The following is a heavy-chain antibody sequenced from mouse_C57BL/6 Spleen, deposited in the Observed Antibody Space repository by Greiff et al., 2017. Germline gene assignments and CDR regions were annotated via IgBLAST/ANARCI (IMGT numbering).Heavy chain of an antibody. Sequence: QVQLQQSGAELVKPGASVKISCKASGYAFSSYWMNWVKQRPGKGLEWMGQIYPGDGDTNYNGKFKGKATLTADKSASTAYMQLSSLTSEDSAVYFCARITTGHWYFDVWGTGTTVTVSS. CDR1: GYAFSSYW. CDR2: IYPGDGDT. J-gene: IGHJ1*03. CDR3: ARITTGHWYFDV. V-gene: IGHV1-80*01. D-gene: IGHD1-1*01.